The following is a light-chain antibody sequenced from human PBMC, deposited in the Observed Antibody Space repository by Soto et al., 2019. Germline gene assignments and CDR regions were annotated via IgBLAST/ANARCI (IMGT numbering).Light chain of an antibody. CDR2: EGN. CDR3: CSYATSSTFV. Sequence: QSVLIQPASVSGSPGQSITISCTGTSSDVGTYKFVSWYQQHPGKAPKLMIYEGNKRPSGVSNRFSGSKSGNTASLAISGLQAEDEADYYCCSYATSSTFVFGTGTKLTVL. V-gene: IGLV2-23*01. CDR1: SSDVGTYKF. J-gene: IGLJ1*01.